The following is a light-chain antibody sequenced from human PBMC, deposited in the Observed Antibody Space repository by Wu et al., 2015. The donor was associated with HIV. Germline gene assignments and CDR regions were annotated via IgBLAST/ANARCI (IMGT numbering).Light chain of an antibody. CDR1: QSVTTSY. CDR3: QQYGNSPIWS. V-gene: IGKV3-20*01. J-gene: IGKJ2*03. Sequence: EIVLTQSPATLSLSPGERTTLSCRASQSVTTSYLAWYQQKPGQAPRLLIYGAFNRAPGIPDRFSGSGSGTDFTLTISRLEPEDFAVYYCQQYGNSPIWSFGQGTKVEMK. CDR2: GAF.